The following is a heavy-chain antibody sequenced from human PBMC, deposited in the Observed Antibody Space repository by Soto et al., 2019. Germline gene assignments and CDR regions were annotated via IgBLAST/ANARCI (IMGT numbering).Heavy chain of an antibody. Sequence: EVQLLESGGGLVQPGGSLRLSCAASGFSFSTFEMSWVRQAPGRGLEWVSFISDDGSRTYYADAVKGRFTISRDNSKHTLYLQMNGLTAADTAVYACVKGGWLDFWGQGTLVSVSS. D-gene: IGHD3-16*01. J-gene: IGHJ5*01. CDR1: GFSFSTFE. CDR2: ISDDGSRT. CDR3: VKGGWLDF. V-gene: IGHV3-23*01.